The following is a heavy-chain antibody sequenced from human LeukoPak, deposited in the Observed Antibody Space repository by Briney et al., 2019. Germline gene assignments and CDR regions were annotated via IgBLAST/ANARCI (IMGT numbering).Heavy chain of an antibody. CDR2: ISSSSSYI. D-gene: IGHD6-19*01. CDR3: AKTHGSGWYRDAFDI. J-gene: IGHJ3*02. CDR1: GFTFSSYN. Sequence: GALRPSCAAFGFTFSSYNIDWVRQAPGEGLEWVSSISSSSSYIYYADSVKGRFTISRDNAKNSLYLQMNSLRAEDTALYYCAKTHGSGWYRDAFDIWGQGTMVTVSS. V-gene: IGHV3-21*04.